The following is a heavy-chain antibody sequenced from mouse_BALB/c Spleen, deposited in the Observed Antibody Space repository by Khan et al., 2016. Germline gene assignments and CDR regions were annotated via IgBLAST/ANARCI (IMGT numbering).Heavy chain of an antibody. J-gene: IGHJ3*01. V-gene: IGHV1S29*02. CDR3: ANDYAWFAY. D-gene: IGHD2-4*01. Sequence: VQLQQSGPELVKPGASVKISCKASGYTFTDNNIHWLKQSHGKSIEWIGYIYPYNGGTGYNQKFTTRATLTVDDSPNTASMDRRSLTSEDSAVYYCANDYAWFAYWRQGTRVTVSA. CDR1: GYTFTDNN. CDR2: IYPYNGGT.